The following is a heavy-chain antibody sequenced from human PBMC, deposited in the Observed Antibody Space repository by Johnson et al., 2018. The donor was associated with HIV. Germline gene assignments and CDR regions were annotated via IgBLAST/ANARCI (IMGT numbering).Heavy chain of an antibody. V-gene: IGHV3-74*01. CDR3: AREVNAFDI. Sequence: MQLVESGGGVVQPGGSLRLSCAASGFTFSSYGMHWVRQVPGKGLVSVSGINSDGSDPRYADSVKGRFTISRDNATTTLYLQMNSLRAEDTAVYYCAREVNAFDIWGQGTVVTVSS. CDR1: GFTFSSYG. CDR2: INSDGSDP. D-gene: IGHD3-22*01. J-gene: IGHJ3*02.